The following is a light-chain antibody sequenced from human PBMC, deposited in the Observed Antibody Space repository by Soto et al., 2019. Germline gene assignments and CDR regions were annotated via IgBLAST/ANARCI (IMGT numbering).Light chain of an antibody. J-gene: IGKJ1*01. Sequence: DIQMTQSPATLSASVGDRVTITCRASQSLSGWLAWYQQKPGKAPKLLIYDASSLESGVPSRFSGSGSGTEFAITISSLQPDDFATYYCQQYNSYPWTFGQGTKVEIK. CDR3: QQYNSYPWT. CDR1: QSLSGW. CDR2: DAS. V-gene: IGKV1-5*01.